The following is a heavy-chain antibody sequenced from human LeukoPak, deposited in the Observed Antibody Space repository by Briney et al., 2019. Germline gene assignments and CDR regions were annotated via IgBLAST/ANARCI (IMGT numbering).Heavy chain of an antibody. Sequence: PGGSLRLSCAASGFTFSSYGMHWVRQAPGKGLEWVAVISYDGSNKYYADSVEGRFTISRDNAKNSLYLQMNSLRAEDTAVYYCASSIVADGTSPFDYWGQGTLVTVSS. D-gene: IGHD6-13*01. CDR1: GFTFSSYG. CDR2: ISYDGSNK. V-gene: IGHV3-30*03. CDR3: ASSIVADGTSPFDY. J-gene: IGHJ4*02.